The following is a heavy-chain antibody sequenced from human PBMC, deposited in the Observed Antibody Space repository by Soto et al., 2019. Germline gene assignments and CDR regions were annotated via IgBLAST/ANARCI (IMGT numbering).Heavy chain of an antibody. CDR1: GYSFTSYW. CDR3: ARHQGGTSLAPLSHPYGMDV. CDR2: IRPEDSEN. V-gene: IGHV5-51*01. J-gene: IGHJ6*02. D-gene: IGHD6-6*01. Sequence: PGESLKISCEGSGYSFTSYWIVWVRQMPGKGLEWMGIIRPEDSENTYSPSFRGQVTISADKSISTAYLQWSSLKASDTAMYYCARHQGGTSLAPLSHPYGMDVWGQGTTVTVSS.